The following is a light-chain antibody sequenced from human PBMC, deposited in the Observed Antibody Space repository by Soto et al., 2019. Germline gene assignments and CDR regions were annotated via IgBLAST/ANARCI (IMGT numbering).Light chain of an antibody. CDR2: GNS. J-gene: IGLJ2*01. CDR3: QSSDSSLSVV. V-gene: IGLV1-40*01. Sequence: QSVLTQPPSVSGAPGQRVTISCTGSSSNIGAGYDVHWYQQLPGTAPKLLIYGNSNPPSGVPDRFSGSKSGTSASLAITGLQAEDEADYYCQSSDSSLSVVFGGGTKVTVL. CDR1: SSNIGAGYD.